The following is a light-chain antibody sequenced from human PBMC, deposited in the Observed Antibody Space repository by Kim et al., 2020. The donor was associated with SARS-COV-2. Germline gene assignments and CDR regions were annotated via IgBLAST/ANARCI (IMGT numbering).Light chain of an antibody. CDR1: SSNIGSNA. CDR3: AAWDASLNGWV. J-gene: IGLJ3*02. CDR2: SNN. Sequence: GQRVTISCSGRSSNIGSNAVHWYQQLPGTAPKLLIYSNNQRPSGVPDRFSGSKSGTSASLAISGLQSEDEADYSCAAWDASLNGWVFGGGTQLTVL. V-gene: IGLV1-44*01.